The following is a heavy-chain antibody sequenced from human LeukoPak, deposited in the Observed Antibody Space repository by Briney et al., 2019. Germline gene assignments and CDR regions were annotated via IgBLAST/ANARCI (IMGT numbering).Heavy chain of an antibody. CDR2: IYYSGST. CDR1: GGSISSYY. CDR3: ARGPVRTYYYDSSGSSNWFDP. D-gene: IGHD3-22*01. Sequence: SETLSLTCTVSGGSISSYYWSWIRQPPGKGLQWIGYIYYSGSTNYNPSLKSRVTISVDTSKNQFSLKLSSVTAADTAVYYCARGPVRTYYYDSSGSSNWFDPWGQRTLVTVSS. J-gene: IGHJ5*02. V-gene: IGHV4-59*01.